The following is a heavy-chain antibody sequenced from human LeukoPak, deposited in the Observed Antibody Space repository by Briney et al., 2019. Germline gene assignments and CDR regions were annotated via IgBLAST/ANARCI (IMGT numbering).Heavy chain of an antibody. CDR1: GGTFSSYA. Sequence: SVKVSCKASGGTFSSYAISWVRQAPGQGLEWMGGIIPILGTANYAQKFQGRVTITADKSTSTAYMELSSLRSEDTAVYYCARRSITGTTPLDYWGQGTLVTVSS. D-gene: IGHD1-20*01. CDR3: ARRSITGTTPLDY. CDR2: IIPILGTA. V-gene: IGHV1-69*10. J-gene: IGHJ4*02.